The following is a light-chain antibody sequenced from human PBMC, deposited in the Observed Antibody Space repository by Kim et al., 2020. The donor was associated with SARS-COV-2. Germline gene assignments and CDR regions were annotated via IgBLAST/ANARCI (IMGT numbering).Light chain of an antibody. CDR1: TSDVGSYNL. CDR3: CSYAGSSTFV. J-gene: IGLJ1*01. CDR2: EVS. V-gene: IGLV2-23*02. Sequence: GQTITISCTGTTSDVGSYNLVSWYQQHPGKAPKLLIYEVSKRPSGVSNRFSGSKSGNTASLTISGLQAEDEADYYCCSYAGSSTFVFGTGTKVTVL.